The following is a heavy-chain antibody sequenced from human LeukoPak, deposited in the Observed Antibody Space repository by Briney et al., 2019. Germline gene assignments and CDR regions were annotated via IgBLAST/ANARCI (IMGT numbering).Heavy chain of an antibody. CDR1: GFTFRRYT. J-gene: IGHJ6*02. V-gene: IGHV3-21*01. D-gene: IGHD2/OR15-2a*01. CDR3: ARDRNKDYGMDV. CDR2: ISSGSTYI. Sequence: PGGSLRLSCAASGFTFRRYTMNWVRQAPGKGLEWVSSISSGSTYIYYVGSVKGRFTVSRDNANNSLYLQMNSLRAEDTAMYYCARDRNKDYGMDVRGQGTTVTVSS.